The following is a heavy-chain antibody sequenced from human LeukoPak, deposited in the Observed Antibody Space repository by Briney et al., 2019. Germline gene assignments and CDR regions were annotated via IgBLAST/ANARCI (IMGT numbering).Heavy chain of an antibody. Sequence: EATVKVSCTASGYTFTSYGISWVRQAPGQGLEWMGGIIPIFGTANYAQKFQGRVTITADESTSTAYMELSSLRSEDTAVYYCARGSLGYYDSSGYSDLDYWGQGTLVTVSS. J-gene: IGHJ4*02. CDR2: IIPIFGTA. V-gene: IGHV1-69*13. D-gene: IGHD3-22*01. CDR1: GYTFTSYG. CDR3: ARGSLGYYDSSGYSDLDY.